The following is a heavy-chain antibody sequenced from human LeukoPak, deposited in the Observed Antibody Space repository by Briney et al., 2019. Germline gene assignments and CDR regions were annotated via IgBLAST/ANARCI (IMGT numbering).Heavy chain of an antibody. CDR3: ARQGGYCTTGSCYSRANAFDM. Sequence: SGTLSLTCNVSGGSVSSRNYYWAWIRQPPGRGLEWMGGIYQSGVAHYNPSRRSRVTISVDKSTNQFSLKLSSVTAADTALYYCARQGGYCTTGSCYSRANAFDMWGQGILVTVSS. J-gene: IGHJ3*02. V-gene: IGHV4-39*01. D-gene: IGHD2-15*01. CDR2: IYQSGVA. CDR1: GGSVSSRNYY.